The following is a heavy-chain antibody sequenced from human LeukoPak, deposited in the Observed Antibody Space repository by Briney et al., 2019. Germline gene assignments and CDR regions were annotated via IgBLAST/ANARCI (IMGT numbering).Heavy chain of an antibody. CDR1: LGSISRGGYS. CDR2: IYHRGST. D-gene: IGHD2-15*01. Sequence: PSETLALTCAVSLGSISRGGYSGRWLRQPPGKGVEWLGYIYHRGSTYYNPSLKTRFTISVDRSTNQFSLKLSSVTAADTAVYYCARAYCSGGSCYPGFDYWVQGTLATVPS. V-gene: IGHV4-30-2*01. J-gene: IGHJ4*02. CDR3: ARAYCSGGSCYPGFDY.